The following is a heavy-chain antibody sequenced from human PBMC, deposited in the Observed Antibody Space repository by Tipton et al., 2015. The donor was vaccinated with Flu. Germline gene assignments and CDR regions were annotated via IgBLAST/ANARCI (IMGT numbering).Heavy chain of an antibody. Sequence: QLVQSGPEVKKPGESLKISCKDSGYSFTNSWIGWVRQMPGKGLEWMGIIYPSDSDTRYSPSFQGQVTISADKSINTAYLQWSSLRASDTAMYYCVRHPPYNAVGSGWGQGTLVTVSS. CDR2: IYPSDSDT. CDR3: VRHPPYNAVGSG. D-gene: IGHD6-19*01. V-gene: IGHV5-51*01. CDR1: GYSFTNSW. J-gene: IGHJ4*02.